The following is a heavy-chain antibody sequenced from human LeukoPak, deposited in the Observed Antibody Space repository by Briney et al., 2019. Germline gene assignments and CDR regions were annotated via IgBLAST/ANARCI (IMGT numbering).Heavy chain of an antibody. J-gene: IGHJ4*02. CDR1: GASISSSNYY. D-gene: IGHD3-10*01. CDR3: ATVYFGSGSIGY. V-gene: IGHV4-39*07. CDR2: IYHGGST. Sequence: SETLSLTCTVSGASISSSNYYWGWIRQPPGKGLEWIGSIYHGGSTYYNPSLRSRVIVSVDTSKNHFSLKMSSVTAADTAVYYCATVYFGSGSIGYWGQGTLVTVSS.